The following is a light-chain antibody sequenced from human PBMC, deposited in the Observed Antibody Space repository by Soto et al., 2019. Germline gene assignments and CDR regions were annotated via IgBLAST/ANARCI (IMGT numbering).Light chain of an antibody. CDR3: LQDYNWPRT. V-gene: IGKV1-6*01. CDR2: GAS. J-gene: IGKJ1*01. Sequence: IQMTQSPASLSVSLGDRATITCRASQGISNDLAWYQQKPGKAPKLLIYGASSRHSGVPSRFSGSGSGTDFTLTISSLQPEDFAAYYCLQDYNWPRTFGQGTKVEIK. CDR1: QGISND.